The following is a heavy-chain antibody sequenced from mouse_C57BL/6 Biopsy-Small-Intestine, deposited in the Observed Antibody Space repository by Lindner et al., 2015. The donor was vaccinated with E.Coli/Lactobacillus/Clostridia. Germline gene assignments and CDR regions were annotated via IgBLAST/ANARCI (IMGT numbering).Heavy chain of an antibody. V-gene: IGHV1-18*01. CDR3: ATVVTYYYDSSGYYNY. D-gene: IGHD1-1*01. Sequence: SVKVSCKVSGYTLTELSVHWVRQAPGKGLEWMGGFDPEDGETIYAQKFQGRVTMTEDTSTDTAYMELSSLRSEDTAVYYCATVVTYYYDSSGYYNYWGQGTLVTVSS. CDR1: GYTLTELS. CDR2: FDPEDGET. J-gene: IGHJ4*01.